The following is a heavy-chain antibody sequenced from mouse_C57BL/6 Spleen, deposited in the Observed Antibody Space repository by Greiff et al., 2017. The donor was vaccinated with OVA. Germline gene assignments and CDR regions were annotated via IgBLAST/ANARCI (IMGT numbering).Heavy chain of an antibody. Sequence: QVQLQQPGAELVKPGASVKLSCKASGYTFTSYWMHWVKQRPGQGLEWIGMIHPNSGSTNYNEKFKSKATLTVDKSSSTAYMQLSSLTSEDSAVYYCARSDSSGYAYAMDYWGQGTSVTVSS. D-gene: IGHD3-2*02. J-gene: IGHJ4*01. CDR3: ARSDSSGYAYAMDY. V-gene: IGHV1-64*01. CDR1: GYTFTSYW. CDR2: IHPNSGST.